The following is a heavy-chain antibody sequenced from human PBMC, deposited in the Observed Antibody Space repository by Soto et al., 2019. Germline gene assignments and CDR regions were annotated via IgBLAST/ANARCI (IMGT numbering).Heavy chain of an antibody. CDR1: GFTFSNYA. Sequence: GGSLRLSCAASGFTFSNYAMSWVRQAPGKGLDWVSTVTGNGGRTYYADSVKGRFTISRDNSKNTVYLQMNSLRAEDTAVYYCAKDDGGEELLSDSWGQGTLVTVSS. J-gene: IGHJ4*02. V-gene: IGHV3-23*01. D-gene: IGHD1-26*01. CDR2: VTGNGGRT. CDR3: AKDDGGEELLSDS.